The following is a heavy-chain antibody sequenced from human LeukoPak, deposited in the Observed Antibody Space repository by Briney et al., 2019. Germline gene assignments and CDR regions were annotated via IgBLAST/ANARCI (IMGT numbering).Heavy chain of an antibody. CDR2: IYYSGST. J-gene: IGHJ2*01. CDR3: ARDSPKGGNWYFDL. D-gene: IGHD2-15*01. Sequence: SETLSLTCTVSGGSISSYYWSWIRQPPGKGLEWIGYIYYSGSTNYNPSLKSRVTISVDTSKNQFSLKLSSVTAADTAVYYCARDSPKGGNWYFDLWGRGTLVTVSS. V-gene: IGHV4-59*01. CDR1: GGSISSYY.